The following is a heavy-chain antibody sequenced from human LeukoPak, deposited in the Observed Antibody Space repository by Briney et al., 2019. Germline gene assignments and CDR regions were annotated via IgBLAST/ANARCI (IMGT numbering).Heavy chain of an antibody. CDR3: ARDSRLVGPYCGGDCYLSYYYYMDV. D-gene: IGHD2-21*02. CDR1: GGTFSSYA. V-gene: IGHV1-69*05. Sequence: GASVKVSCKASGGTFSSYAISWVRQAPGQGLEWMGGIIPIFGTANYAQKFQGRATITTDESTSTAYMELSSLRSEDTAVYYCARDSRLVGPYCGGDCYLSYYYYMDVWGKGTTVTVSS. J-gene: IGHJ6*03. CDR2: IIPIFGTA.